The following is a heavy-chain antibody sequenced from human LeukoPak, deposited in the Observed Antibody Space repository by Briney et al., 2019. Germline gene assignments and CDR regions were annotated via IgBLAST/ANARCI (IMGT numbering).Heavy chain of an antibody. V-gene: IGHV4-4*08. CDR3: ARETFETDYYYYYMDV. J-gene: IGHJ6*03. D-gene: IGHD1-14*01. Sequence: PSETLSLTCAVYGESFSDYYWSWIRQPPGKGLEWIGRIYTSGSTNYNPSLKSRVAISVDTSKNQFSLKLSSVTAADTAVYYCARETFETDYYYYYMDVWGKGTTVTISS. CDR1: GESFSDYY. CDR2: IYTSGST.